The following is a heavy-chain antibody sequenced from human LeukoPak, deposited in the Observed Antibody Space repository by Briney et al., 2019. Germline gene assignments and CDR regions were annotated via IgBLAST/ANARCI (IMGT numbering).Heavy chain of an antibody. V-gene: IGHV3-30*02. D-gene: IGHD2-21*01. CDR1: GFTFSSYG. CDR3: ARIPPSYYIYYMDV. Sequence: GGSLRLSCAASGFTFSSYGMHWVRQAPGKGLEWVAFIRYDGSNKYYADSVKGRFTISRDNSKNTLYLQMNSLRAEDTAVYYCARIPPSYYIYYMDVWGKGTTVTVSS. CDR2: IRYDGSNK. J-gene: IGHJ6*03.